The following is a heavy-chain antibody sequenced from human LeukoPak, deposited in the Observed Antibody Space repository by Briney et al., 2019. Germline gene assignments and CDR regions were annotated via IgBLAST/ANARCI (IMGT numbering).Heavy chain of an antibody. CDR1: GFIFSSYW. CDR2: IKQDGGEK. J-gene: IGHJ4*02. V-gene: IGHV3-7*01. D-gene: IGHD5-18*01. CDR3: ARVGFKAGSGYSYGPIYY. Sequence: GGSLRLSCAASGFIFSSYWVSWVRQAPGKGLQWVANIKQDGGEKYYVDSVKGRFTISRDNAKNSLYLQMNSLRAEDTAVYYCARVGFKAGSGYSYGPIYYWGQGTLVTVSS.